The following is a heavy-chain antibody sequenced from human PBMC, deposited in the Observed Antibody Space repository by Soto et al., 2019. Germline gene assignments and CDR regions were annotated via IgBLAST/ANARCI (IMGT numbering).Heavy chain of an antibody. D-gene: IGHD3-22*01. CDR1: GFTFSSYW. J-gene: IGHJ4*02. Sequence: EVQLVESGGGLVQPGESLTLSCAASGFTFSSYWMHWVRQAPGKGLVWVSRIKSDGSGTYYADSVKGRLSISRDNARNTLYLQMNSLRVVDTAVYFCARGDGDHYDVNGYLGRHWRQGTLVTVSS. CDR3: ARGDGDHYDVNGYLGRH. V-gene: IGHV3-74*01. CDR2: IKSDGSGT.